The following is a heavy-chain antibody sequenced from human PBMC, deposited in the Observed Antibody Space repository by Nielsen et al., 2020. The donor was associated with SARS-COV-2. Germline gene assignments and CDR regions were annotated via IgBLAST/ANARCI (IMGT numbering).Heavy chain of an antibody. CDR1: GFTFGDAI. Sequence: GGSLRLSCAASGFTFGDAIIHWVRQASGKGLEWVGRIRSKTNNYETSYAASVKGRFIISRDESKNMAYLQMNSLKTDDTAVYYCKRYYDMDVWGQGTTVTVSS. V-gene: IGHV3-73*01. CDR3: KRYYDMDV. J-gene: IGHJ6*02. CDR2: IRSKTNNYET.